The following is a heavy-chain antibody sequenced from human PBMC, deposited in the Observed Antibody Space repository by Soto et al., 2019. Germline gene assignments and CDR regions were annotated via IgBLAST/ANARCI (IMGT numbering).Heavy chain of an antibody. V-gene: IGHV4-39*01. D-gene: IGHD6-19*01. CDR3: ARHAAHSSGFTDY. J-gene: IGHJ4*02. Sequence: SETLSLTCTVSGGSISSYYWGWIRQPPGKGLECIANIYYDGNTYYNPSLKSRVAISLDTSKNQFSLRLNSVTAADTAVYYCARHAAHSSGFTDYWGQGTLVTVSS. CDR2: IYYDGNT. CDR1: GGSISSYY.